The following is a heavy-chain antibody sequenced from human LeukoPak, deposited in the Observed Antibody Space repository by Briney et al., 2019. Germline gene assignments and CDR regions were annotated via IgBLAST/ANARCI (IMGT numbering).Heavy chain of an antibody. D-gene: IGHD4-23*01. V-gene: IGHV4-39*01. J-gene: IGHJ4*02. CDR1: GGSISSSSKY. CDR2: IYYSGDT. Sequence: PSETLSLTCSVSGGSISSSSKYWGWIRQPPGKGLEWIGSIYYSGDTYYNPSLRSRVTISVDTSKNQFSLKLSSVTAADTAVYYCARGPNYGGNSKDFDYWGQGTLVTVSS. CDR3: ARGPNYGGNSKDFDY.